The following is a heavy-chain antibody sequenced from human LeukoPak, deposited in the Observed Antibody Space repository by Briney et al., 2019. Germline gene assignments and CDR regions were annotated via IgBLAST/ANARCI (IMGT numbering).Heavy chain of an antibody. J-gene: IGHJ6*02. CDR2: INHSRST. V-gene: IGHV4-34*01. D-gene: IGHD3-3*01. Sequence: SETLSLTCAVYGGSFSGYYWSWIRQPPGKGLEWIGEINHSRSTNYNPSLKSRVTISVDTSKNQFSLKLSSVTAADTAVYYCARGITIFGVVTYYYYYGMDVWGQGTTVTVSS. CDR1: GGSFSGYY. CDR3: ARGITIFGVVTYYYYYGMDV.